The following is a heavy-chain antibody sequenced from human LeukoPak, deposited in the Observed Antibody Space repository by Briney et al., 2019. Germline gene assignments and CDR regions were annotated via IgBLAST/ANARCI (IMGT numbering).Heavy chain of an antibody. CDR2: ISSNGRYV. J-gene: IGHJ4*02. D-gene: IGHD4-11*01. V-gene: IGHV3-21*06. Sequence: GGSLRLSCAASGFTFSAFSMNWVRQAPGKKVEWVSLISSNGRYVYYADSVKGRFTISRDNAKNSLYLHMNSLRAEDTAVYYCARDDTVRKLDYWGQGSLVIVSS. CDR1: GFTFSAFS. CDR3: ARDDTVRKLDY.